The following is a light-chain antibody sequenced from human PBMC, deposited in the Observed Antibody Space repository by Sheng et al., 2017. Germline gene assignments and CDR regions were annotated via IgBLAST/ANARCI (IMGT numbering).Light chain of an antibody. CDR1: SSNIGTGYD. V-gene: IGLV1-40*01. Sequence: QTVVTQPPSVSGAPGQRVTIPCTGSSSNIGTGYDVHWYQQLPGTAPKLLIYVNNNRPSGVPDRFSGSKSGTSASLAIAGLQAEDEADYYCQSYDSSLSALVFGGGTKLTVL. CDR3: QSYDSSLSALV. J-gene: IGLJ3*02. CDR2: VNN.